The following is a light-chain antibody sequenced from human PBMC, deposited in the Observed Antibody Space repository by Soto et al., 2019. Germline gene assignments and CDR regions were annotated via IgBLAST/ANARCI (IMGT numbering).Light chain of an antibody. J-gene: IGLJ3*02. V-gene: IGLV2-14*01. CDR3: SSYTTTNSWV. CDR2: EVN. CDR1: GGDFGSSTY. Sequence: QSALIQPASVSGSPGQSLIISCTGTGGDFGSSTYVSWYQQHSDKAPKVVIYEVNKRPSGVSSRFSGAKSGSTASLTISGLQGDDEATYFRSSYTTTNSWVFGGGTKVTVL.